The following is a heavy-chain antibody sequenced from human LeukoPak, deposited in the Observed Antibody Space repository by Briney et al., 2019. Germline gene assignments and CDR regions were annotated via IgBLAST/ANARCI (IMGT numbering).Heavy chain of an antibody. CDR3: ARDLGISGWYAPPLGYFDY. CDR2: IYYTGNT. Sequence: SETLSLTCTVFGDSISSTDSYWGWIRQPPGKALEWIATIYYTGNTYYNPSLKSRVTISIDTSKNQFSLKLSSLTAADTAVYYCARDLGISGWYAPPLGYFDYWGQGTLLTVSS. V-gene: IGHV4-39*07. CDR1: GDSISSTDSY. J-gene: IGHJ4*02. D-gene: IGHD6-19*01.